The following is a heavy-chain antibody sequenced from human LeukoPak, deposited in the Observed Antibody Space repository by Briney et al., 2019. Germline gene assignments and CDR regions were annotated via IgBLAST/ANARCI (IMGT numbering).Heavy chain of an antibody. CDR3: ARAIGYCSSTSCRYNWFDP. CDR2: INPNSGGT. V-gene: IGHV1-2*02. CDR1: GYTFTGYY. J-gene: IGHJ5*02. Sequence: ASVKVSCKASGYTFTGYYMHWVRQAPGQGLEWMGWINPNSGGTNYAQKFQGRVTMTRDTSISTAYMELSRLRSDGTAVYYCARAIGYCSSTSCRYNWFDPWGQGTLVTVSS. D-gene: IGHD2-2*01.